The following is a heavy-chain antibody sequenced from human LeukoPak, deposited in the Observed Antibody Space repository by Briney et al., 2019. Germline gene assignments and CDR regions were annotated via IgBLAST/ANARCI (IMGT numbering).Heavy chain of an antibody. V-gene: IGHV3-30*02. Sequence: GGSLRLSCAASGFTFSSYAMHWVRQAPGKGLEWVAFIRYDGSNKYYADSVKGRFTISRDNSKNTLYLQMNSLRAEDTAVYYCAKDLIIAARPRGDYWGQGTLVTVSS. D-gene: IGHD6-6*01. CDR3: AKDLIIAARPRGDY. CDR2: IRYDGSNK. CDR1: GFTFSSYA. J-gene: IGHJ4*02.